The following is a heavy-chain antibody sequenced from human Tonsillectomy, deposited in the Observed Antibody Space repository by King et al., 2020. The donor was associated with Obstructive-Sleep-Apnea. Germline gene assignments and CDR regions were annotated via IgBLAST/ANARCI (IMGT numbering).Heavy chain of an antibody. D-gene: IGHD2-21*02. CDR3: ARFVLTSWFDP. CDR2: IYYSGST. J-gene: IGHJ5*02. Sequence: VQLQESGPGLVKPSQTLSLTCTVSGGSIISSDFYWSWIRQHPGQGLEWIGYIYYSGSTYYNPSLKSRVTMSVDTSKNEFSLKLSSVTAADTAVYYCARFVLTSWFDPWGQGTLVTVSS. V-gene: IGHV4-31*03. CDR1: GGSIISSDFY.